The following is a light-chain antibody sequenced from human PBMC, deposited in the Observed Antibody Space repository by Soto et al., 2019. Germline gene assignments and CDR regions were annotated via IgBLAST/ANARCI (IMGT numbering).Light chain of an antibody. Sequence: DIQMTQSPSTLSASVGDRVTITCRASQSISNWLAWYQQKPGKAPKPLIYKTSTLESGVPSRFSGSGSGTEFIHTISSLQPDDFATYYCQQYSNYWTFGQGTKVEIK. CDR2: KTS. J-gene: IGKJ1*01. V-gene: IGKV1-5*03. CDR3: QQYSNYWT. CDR1: QSISNW.